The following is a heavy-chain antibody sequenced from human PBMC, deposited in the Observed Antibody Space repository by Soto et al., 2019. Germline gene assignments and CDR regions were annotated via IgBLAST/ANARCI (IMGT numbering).Heavy chain of an antibody. CDR2: ISGSDSST. D-gene: IGHD6-19*01. CDR1: GFTFNSYA. V-gene: IGHV3-23*01. J-gene: IGHJ4*02. CDR3: SRGGGASGWYGFFDY. Sequence: EVQLLESGGGLVQPGGSLRLSCAASGFTFNSYAMTWVRQAPGRGLEWVSAISGSDSSTYYADSVKGRFTISRDNSKNTLYIQMNSLTAEDTALYYCSRGGGASGWYGFFDYWGQGTLVTVSS.